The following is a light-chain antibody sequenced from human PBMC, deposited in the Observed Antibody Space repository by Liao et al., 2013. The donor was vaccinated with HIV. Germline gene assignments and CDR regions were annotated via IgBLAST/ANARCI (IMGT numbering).Light chain of an antibody. CDR1: KLGDKY. CDR2: QDS. J-gene: IGLJ2*01. CDR3: QVWAGSSDHRV. V-gene: IGLV3-1*01. Sequence: SYELTQPPSVSVSPGQTASITCSGDKLGDKYACWYQQKPGQSPVLVIYQDSKRPSGIPERFSGSNSGNTATLTISGTQAMDEADYYCQVWAGSSDHRVFGGGTKLTVL.